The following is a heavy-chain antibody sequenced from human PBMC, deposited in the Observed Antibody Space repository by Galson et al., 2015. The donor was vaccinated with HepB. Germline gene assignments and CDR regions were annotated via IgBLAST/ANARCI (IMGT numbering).Heavy chain of an antibody. CDR1: GGSISSYY. CDR3: ARVGVSGDGFNWVDY. CDR2: IYYSGST. J-gene: IGHJ4*02. Sequence: ETLSLTCTVSGGSISSYYWSWIRQPPGKGLEWIGYIYYSGSTNYNPSLKSRVTISVDTSKKQFSLKLSSVTAADTAVYYCARVGVSGDGFNWVDYWGQGTLVTVSS. D-gene: IGHD5-24*01. V-gene: IGHV4-59*01.